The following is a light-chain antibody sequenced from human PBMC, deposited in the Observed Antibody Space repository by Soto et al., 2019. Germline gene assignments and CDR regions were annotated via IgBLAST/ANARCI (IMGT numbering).Light chain of an antibody. CDR3: MQSTQLPPT. J-gene: IGKJ5*01. V-gene: IGKV3-11*01. CDR1: QSVSSY. CDR2: EVS. Sequence: EIVLTQSPATLSLSPGERATLSCRASQSVSSYLAWYLQKPGQSQQLLIYEVSTRVSGVPDRFSGSGSGTDFTLEISRVETDDVGIYYCMQSTQLPPTVGQGTRLEIK.